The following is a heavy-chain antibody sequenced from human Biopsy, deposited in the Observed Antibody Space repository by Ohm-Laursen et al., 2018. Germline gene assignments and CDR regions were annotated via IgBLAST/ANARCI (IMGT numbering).Heavy chain of an antibody. CDR3: ARNTGWYGDLYYFDY. CDR1: GYSFTSYY. J-gene: IGHJ4*02. Sequence: GASVKVSCKASGYSFTSYYTHWVRHAPGQGLEWMGMINPSGSTTSYPQIFQGRVTMTKDTSKSTVYMELSSLRSADTAVYFCARNTGWYGDLYYFDYWGQGTLVTVSS. V-gene: IGHV1-46*01. CDR2: INPSGSTT. D-gene: IGHD6-19*01.